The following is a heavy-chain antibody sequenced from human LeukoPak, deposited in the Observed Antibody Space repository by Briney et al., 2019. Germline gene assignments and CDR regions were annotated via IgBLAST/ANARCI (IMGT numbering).Heavy chain of an antibody. CDR1: GGSFSGYY. Sequence: SETLSLTCAVYGGSFSGYYWSWIRQPPGKGLEWIGEINHSGSTNYNPSLKSRVTISVDTSKNQFSLKLSSVTAADTAVYYCARRPGYCSGGSCYSSTRGGFDLWGRGTLVTVSS. CDR3: ARRPGYCSGGSCYSSTRGGFDL. J-gene: IGHJ2*01. CDR2: INHSGST. V-gene: IGHV4-34*01. D-gene: IGHD2-15*01.